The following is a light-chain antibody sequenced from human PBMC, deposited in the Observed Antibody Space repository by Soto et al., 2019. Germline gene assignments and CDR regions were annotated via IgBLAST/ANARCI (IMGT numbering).Light chain of an antibody. V-gene: IGKV3-20*01. J-gene: IGKJ3*01. CDR1: QSVSSTF. Sequence: EIVLTQSPGTLSLSPGERATLSCRASQSVSSTFLAWYKQKPGQAPRLLIYGASSRATGIPDRFSGSGSGTDFTLTISTLEPEDFAVYYCQQYGSSMVTFGPGTKVDIK. CDR3: QQYGSSMVT. CDR2: GAS.